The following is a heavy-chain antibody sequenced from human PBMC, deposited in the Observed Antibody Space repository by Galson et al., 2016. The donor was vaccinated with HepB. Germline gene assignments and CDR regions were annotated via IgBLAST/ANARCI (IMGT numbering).Heavy chain of an antibody. D-gene: IGHD3-3*01. CDR3: ARDRDFWSGYYTDAFDI. Sequence: SLRLSCAVSGFTFSSYSMSWVRQAPGEGLEWVSYISSSSQTINYADSVKGRFTISKDTAKNSVYLQMNSLRDEDTAVYYCARDRDFWSGYYTDAFDIWGQGTMVTVSS. J-gene: IGHJ3*02. CDR2: ISSSSQTI. V-gene: IGHV3-48*02. CDR1: GFTFSSYS.